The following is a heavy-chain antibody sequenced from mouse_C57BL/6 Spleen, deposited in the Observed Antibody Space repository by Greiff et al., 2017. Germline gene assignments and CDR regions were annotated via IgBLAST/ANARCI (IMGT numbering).Heavy chain of an antibody. CDR1: GYTFTDYE. J-gene: IGHJ3*01. CDR2: IDPETGGT. D-gene: IGHD3-2*02. Sequence: QVQLQQSGAELVRPGASVTLSCKASGYTFTDYEMHWVKQTPVHGLEWIGAIDPETGGTAYNQKFKGKAILTADKSSSTAYMELRSLTSEDSAVYYCTRRAAQATLAYWGQGTLVTVSA. V-gene: IGHV1-15*01. CDR3: TRRAAQATLAY.